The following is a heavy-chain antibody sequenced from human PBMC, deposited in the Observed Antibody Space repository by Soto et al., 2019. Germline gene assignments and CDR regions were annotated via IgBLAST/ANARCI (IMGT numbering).Heavy chain of an antibody. CDR1: GGSISSSSYY. CDR2: IYYSGST. D-gene: IGHD3-3*01. CDR3: ARHDYDFWSGYYTG. Sequence: SETLSLTCTVSGGSISSSSYYWGWIRQPPGKGLEWIGSIYYSGSTYYNPSLKSRVTISVDTSKNQFSLKLSSVTAADTAVYYCARHDYDFWSGYYTGWGERTLVTVSS. J-gene: IGHJ4*02. V-gene: IGHV4-39*01.